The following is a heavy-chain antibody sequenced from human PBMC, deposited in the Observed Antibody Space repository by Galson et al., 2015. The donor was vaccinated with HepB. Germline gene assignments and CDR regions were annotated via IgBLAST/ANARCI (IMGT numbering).Heavy chain of an antibody. CDR1: GGSFSNYD. CDR3: ARGGYYYDSSGSLGAFDI. CDR2: ITPIFGTP. D-gene: IGHD3-22*01. J-gene: IGHJ3*02. V-gene: IGHV1-69*13. Sequence: SVKVSCKASGGSFSNYDISWVRQAPGRGPEWMGGITPIFGTPNYSQRFRGRLTITADESTSTAYMELSSLRSEDTAVYYCARGGYYYDSSGSLGAFDIWGQGTMVTVSS.